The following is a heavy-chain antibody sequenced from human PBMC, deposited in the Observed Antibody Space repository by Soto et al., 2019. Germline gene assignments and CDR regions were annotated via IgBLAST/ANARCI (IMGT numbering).Heavy chain of an antibody. V-gene: IGHV1-3*01. CDR2: INAGNGNT. CDR1: GYTFTSYA. J-gene: IGHJ4*02. D-gene: IGHD6-19*01. Sequence: ASVKVSCKASGYTFTSYAMHWVRQAPGQRLEWMRWINAGNGNTKYSQKFQGRVTITRDTSASTAYMELSSLRSEDTAVYYCARSPWLVPSIDYWGQGTLVTVSS. CDR3: ARSPWLVPSIDY.